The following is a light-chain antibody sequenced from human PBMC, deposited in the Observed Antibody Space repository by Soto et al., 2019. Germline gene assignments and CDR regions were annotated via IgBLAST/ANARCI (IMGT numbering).Light chain of an antibody. CDR3: QHYGTSAL. Sequence: EIVLTQSPGTRSLSPGERATLSCRASQSVSDMYLAWYQQKPGQAPRLLIYASNRATGIPDRFSGSGSGTDFTFTISRLESEDYAVYYCQHYGTSALFGPGTKVEIK. J-gene: IGKJ3*01. V-gene: IGKV3-20*01. CDR2: AS. CDR1: QSVSDMY.